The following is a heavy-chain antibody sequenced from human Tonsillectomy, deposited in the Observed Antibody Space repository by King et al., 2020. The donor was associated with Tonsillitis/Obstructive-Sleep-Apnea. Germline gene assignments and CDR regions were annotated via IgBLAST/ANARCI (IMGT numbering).Heavy chain of an antibody. J-gene: IGHJ3*02. CDR1: GFTFSSYA. CDR2: ISSNGGST. Sequence: VQLVESGGGLVQPGGSLRLSCAASGFTFSSYAMHWVRQAPGKGLEYVSAISSNGGSTYYANSVKGRFTISRDNSKNTLYLQMGSLRAEDMAVYYCARDNPVLDAFDIWGQGTMVTVSS. V-gene: IGHV3-64*01. CDR3: ARDNPVLDAFDI.